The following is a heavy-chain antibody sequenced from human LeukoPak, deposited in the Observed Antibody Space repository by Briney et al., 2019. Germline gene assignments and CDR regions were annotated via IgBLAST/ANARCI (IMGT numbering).Heavy chain of an antibody. CDR3: ARGGGQYYDFWSGYYKRKNWFDP. CDR2: MNPNSGNT. CDR1: GYTFTSYD. D-gene: IGHD3-3*01. J-gene: IGHJ5*02. Sequence: ASVKVSCKASGYTFTSYDINWVRQATGQGLEWMGWMNPNSGNTGYAQKFQGRVTMTRNTSISTAYMELSSLRSEDTAVYYCARGGGQYYDFWSGYYKRKNWFDPWGQGTLVTVSS. V-gene: IGHV1-8*01.